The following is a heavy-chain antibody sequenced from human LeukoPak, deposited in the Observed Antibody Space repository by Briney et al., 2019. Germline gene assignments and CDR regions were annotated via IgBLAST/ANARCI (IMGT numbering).Heavy chain of an antibody. V-gene: IGHV3-72*01. CDR1: GFTFSDHY. Sequence: QPGGSLRLSCATSGFTFSDHYMDWVRQAPGKGLEWVARTRTKAKDYTTEYAASVKGRFTVSRDESMHSLYLQMNSLKTEDTAVYYCARTVVVTAILVSWYFDLWGRGTLVTVSS. J-gene: IGHJ2*01. CDR2: TRTKAKDYTT. D-gene: IGHD2-21*02. CDR3: ARTVVVTAILVSWYFDL.